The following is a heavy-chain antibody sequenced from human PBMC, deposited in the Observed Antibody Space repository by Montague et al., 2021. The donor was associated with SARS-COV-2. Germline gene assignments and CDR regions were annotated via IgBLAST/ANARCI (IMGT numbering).Heavy chain of an antibody. CDR2: INHSGST. D-gene: IGHD5-18*01. CDR3: ARGGGYSYGALDY. Sequence: SETLSLTCAVYGGSFSSYYWSWIRQPPGQGLEWIGEINHSGSTNYNPYLKSRVTISVDTSKKQFSLRLNSVTAADTAVYYCARGGGYSYGALDYWGQGTLVTVSS. J-gene: IGHJ4*02. V-gene: IGHV4-34*01. CDR1: GGSFSSYY.